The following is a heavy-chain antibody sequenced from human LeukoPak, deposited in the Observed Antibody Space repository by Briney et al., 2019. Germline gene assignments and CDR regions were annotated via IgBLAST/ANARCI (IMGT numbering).Heavy chain of an antibody. CDR1: GFTFSTCG. V-gene: IGHV3-21*01. Sequence: GGSLRLSCVASGFTFSTCGMNWVRQAPGKGLEWVSYISSSSSYICYADSVKGRFTISRDNAKNSLYLQMNSLRVEDTAVYYCARDHDLDYYYYYMDVWGKGTTVTVSS. CDR2: ISSSSSYI. CDR3: ARDHDLDYYYYYMDV. D-gene: IGHD1-1*01. J-gene: IGHJ6*03.